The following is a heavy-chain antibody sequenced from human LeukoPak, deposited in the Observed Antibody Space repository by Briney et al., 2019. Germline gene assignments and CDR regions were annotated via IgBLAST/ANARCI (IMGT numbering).Heavy chain of an antibody. Sequence: SETLSLTCTVSGGSISSYYWSWIRQPPGKGLEWIGYIYYSGSTNYNPSLKSRVTISVDTSKNQFSLKLSSVTAADTAVYYCARTMVRGVIIAFDIWGQGTMVTVSS. V-gene: IGHV4-59*08. CDR1: GGSISSYY. D-gene: IGHD3-10*01. CDR3: ARTMVRGVIIAFDI. CDR2: IYYSGST. J-gene: IGHJ3*02.